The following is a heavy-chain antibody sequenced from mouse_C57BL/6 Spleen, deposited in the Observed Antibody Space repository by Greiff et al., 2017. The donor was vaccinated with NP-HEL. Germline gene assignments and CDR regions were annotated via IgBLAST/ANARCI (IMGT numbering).Heavy chain of an antibody. CDR3: AREDYGSSFAWFAY. J-gene: IGHJ3*01. V-gene: IGHV5-4*01. CDR1: GFTFSSYA. Sequence: EVHLVASGGGLVKPGGSLKLSCAASGFTFSSYAMSWVRQTPEQRLEWVATLRDGGSYTYYPDNVTGRFTILRDNAKNNLYLQMSHLNAEDTAMYYCAREDYGSSFAWFAYGGQGTLVTVSA. CDR2: LRDGGSYT. D-gene: IGHD1-1*01.